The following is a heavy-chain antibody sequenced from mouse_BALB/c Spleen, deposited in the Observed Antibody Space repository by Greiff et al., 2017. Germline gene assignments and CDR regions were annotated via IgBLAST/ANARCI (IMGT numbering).Heavy chain of an antibody. V-gene: IGHV5-4*02. Sequence: EVQLVESGGGLVKPGGSLKLSCAASGFTFSDYYMYWVRQTPEKRLEWVATISDGGSYTYYPDSVKGRFTISRDNAKNNLYLQMSSLKSEDTAMYYCARDRYDVGDYAMDYWGQGTSVTVSS. CDR1: GFTFSDYY. D-gene: IGHD2-14*01. CDR3: ARDRYDVGDYAMDY. CDR2: ISDGGSYT. J-gene: IGHJ4*01.